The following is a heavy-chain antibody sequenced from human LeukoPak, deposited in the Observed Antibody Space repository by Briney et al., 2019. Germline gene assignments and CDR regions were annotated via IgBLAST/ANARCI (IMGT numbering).Heavy chain of an antibody. CDR1: RNIFTGSF. CDR3: ARVRYTSDWSWYFDL. J-gene: IGHJ2*01. Sequence: ASVKVSCKASRNIFTGSFIHWVRQAPGQGLEWMGWINPNNGDTHSAQNFQGRVTMTRDTSISTVYMELRRLRSDDSVVYYCARVRYTSDWSWYFDLWGRGTLVTVSS. CDR2: INPNNGDT. D-gene: IGHD6-19*01. V-gene: IGHV1-2*02.